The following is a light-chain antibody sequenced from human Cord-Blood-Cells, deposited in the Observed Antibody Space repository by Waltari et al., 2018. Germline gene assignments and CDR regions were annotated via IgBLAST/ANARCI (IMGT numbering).Light chain of an antibody. CDR1: SPNIGSNT. V-gene: IGLV1-44*01. CDR2: RNN. CDR3: AAWDDSLNGVV. J-gene: IGLJ2*01. Sequence: QSVLTQPPSASGTPGQRVTIPCSGSSPNIGSNTVNWSQQLPGTAPKPLIYRNNQRPSGVPDRFSGSKSGTSASLAISGLQSEDEADYYCAAWDDSLNGVVFGGGTKLTVL.